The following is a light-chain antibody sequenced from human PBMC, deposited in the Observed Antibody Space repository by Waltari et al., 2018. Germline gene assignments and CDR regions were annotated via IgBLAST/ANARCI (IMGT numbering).Light chain of an antibody. CDR1: SSDVGSYNL. CDR3: SSYAGNCNLVV. V-gene: IGLV2-23*01. Sequence: QCALTQPASVSGSPGQSITISCTGTSSDVGSYNLVSWYQQRPGKAPKLMIYEASKRPSGVSNRFSGSKSGNTASLTISGLQAEDEADYYCSSYAGNCNLVVFGGGTKLTVL. CDR2: EAS. J-gene: IGLJ2*01.